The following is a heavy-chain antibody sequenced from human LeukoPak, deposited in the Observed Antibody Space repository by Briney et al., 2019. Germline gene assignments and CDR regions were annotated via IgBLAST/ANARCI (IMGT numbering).Heavy chain of an antibody. Sequence: PSETLSLTCTVSGGSLINYYWSWIRQPPGKGLEWIGNIYYSGTTNYNPSLKSQVTISVDTSKNQFSLKLSSVTAADTAVYYCARGQFYYDSSGLWVWGQGTLVTVSS. J-gene: IGHJ4*02. CDR2: IYYSGTT. V-gene: IGHV4-59*01. D-gene: IGHD3-22*01. CDR1: GGSLINYY. CDR3: ARGQFYYDSSGLWV.